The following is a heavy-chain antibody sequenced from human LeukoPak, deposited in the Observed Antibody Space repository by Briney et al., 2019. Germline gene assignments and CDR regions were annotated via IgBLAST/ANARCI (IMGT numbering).Heavy chain of an antibody. Sequence: AAATLSPTCTVSGGSISSYYWSWIRQPPGKGLEWIGYIYYSGSTNYNPSLKSRVTISVDTSKNQFSLKLNSVTAADTAVYYCARESGDGYNTAWGQGTLVTVSS. V-gene: IGHV4-59*01. CDR1: GGSISSYY. D-gene: IGHD5-24*01. CDR2: IYYSGST. J-gene: IGHJ5*02. CDR3: ARESGDGYNTA.